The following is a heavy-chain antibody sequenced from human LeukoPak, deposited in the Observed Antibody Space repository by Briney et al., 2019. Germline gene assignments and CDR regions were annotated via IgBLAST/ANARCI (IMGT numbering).Heavy chain of an antibody. J-gene: IGHJ4*02. CDR2: IRSKAYGGTT. V-gene: IGHV3-49*04. CDR1: GFTFGDYA. Sequence: GGSLRLSCTASGFTFGDYAMSWVRQAPGKGLEWVGFIRSKAYGGTTEYATSVKGRFTISRDDSKSIAYLQMNSLKTEDTAVYYCAFVGYWGQGTLVTVSS. CDR3: AFVGY.